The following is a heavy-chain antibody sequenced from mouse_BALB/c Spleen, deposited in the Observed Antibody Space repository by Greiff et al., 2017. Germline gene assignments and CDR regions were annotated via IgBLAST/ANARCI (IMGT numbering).Heavy chain of an antibody. Sequence: EVHLVESGGGLVQPGGSLKLSCAASGFTFSSYGMSWVRQTPDKRLELVATINSNGGSTYYPDSVKGRFTISRDNAKNTLYLQMSSLKSEDTAMYYGARRAVDGYFDYWGQGTTLTVSS. V-gene: IGHV5-6-3*01. CDR3: ARRAVDGYFDY. CDR1: GFTFSSYG. D-gene: IGHD2-3*01. CDR2: INSNGGST. J-gene: IGHJ2*01.